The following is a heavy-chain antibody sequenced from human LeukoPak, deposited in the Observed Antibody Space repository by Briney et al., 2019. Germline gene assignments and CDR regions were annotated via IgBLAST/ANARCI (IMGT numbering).Heavy chain of an antibody. Sequence: GGSLRLSCAASGFTFSSYAMSWVRQAPGKGLEWVSAISGSGGSTYYADSVKGRFTISRDNSKNTLYLQMNSLRAEDTAVYYCARLFPFYGNFRYGMDVWGQGTTVTVSS. D-gene: IGHD3-9*01. CDR3: ARLFPFYGNFRYGMDV. J-gene: IGHJ6*02. CDR1: GFTFSSYA. CDR2: ISGSGGST. V-gene: IGHV3-23*01.